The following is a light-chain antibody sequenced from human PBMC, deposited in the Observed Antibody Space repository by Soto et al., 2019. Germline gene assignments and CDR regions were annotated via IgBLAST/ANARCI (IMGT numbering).Light chain of an antibody. V-gene: IGKV4-1*01. J-gene: IGKJ1*01. Sequence: DLLPNQSAESLALSLCDSSTSKCKSSQSVLYSSNNKNYLAWYQQKLGQPPKLLIRWASTRESGVPDRFSGSGSGTDFTLSISSLQAEDVAVYYCQQYYSTPWPFGQGSKVDIK. CDR2: WAS. CDR3: QQYYSTPWP. CDR1: QSVLYSSNNKNY.